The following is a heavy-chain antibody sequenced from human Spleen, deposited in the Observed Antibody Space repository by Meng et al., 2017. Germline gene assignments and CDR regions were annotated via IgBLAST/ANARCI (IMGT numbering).Heavy chain of an antibody. J-gene: IGHJ4*02. CDR1: GFTFSSYE. D-gene: IGHD3-22*01. CDR3: ARVPLAYYYDSSGHFDY. Sequence: GGSLRLSCAASGFTFSSYEMNWVRQAPGKGLEWVSYISSSGSTIYYADSVKGRFTISRDNAKNSLYLQMNSLRAEDTAVYYCARVPLAYYYDSSGHFDYWGQGTLVTVSS. V-gene: IGHV3-48*03. CDR2: ISSSGSTI.